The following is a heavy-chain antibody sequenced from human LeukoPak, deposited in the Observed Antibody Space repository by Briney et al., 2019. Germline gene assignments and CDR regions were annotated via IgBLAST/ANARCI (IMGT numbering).Heavy chain of an antibody. V-gene: IGHV1-2*02. J-gene: IGHJ4*02. CDR1: GYTFTSYY. D-gene: IGHD3-10*01. CDR3: ARGRDEIDY. CDR2: INPNSGDS. Sequence: ASVKVSCKASGYTFTSYYMDWVRQAPGQGLEWMGWINPNSGDSNIAQNFQIRVTMTRDKSISTIYMELRRLRFDDTAVYYCARGRDEIDYWGQGTLVTVSS.